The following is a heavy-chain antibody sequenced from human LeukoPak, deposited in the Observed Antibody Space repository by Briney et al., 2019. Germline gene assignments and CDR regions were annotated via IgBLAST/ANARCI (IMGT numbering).Heavy chain of an antibody. V-gene: IGHV3-30*03. CDR2: ISYDGSTK. J-gene: IGHJ6*04. D-gene: IGHD3-22*01. Sequence: GGSLRLSCAASGFTVNNKYMTWVRQAPGKGLEWVTLISYDGSTKYYSDSVKGRFTISRDNAKNSLYLQMNSLRAEDTAVYYCARGPTMKMDVWGKGTTVTVSS. CDR3: ARGPTMKMDV. CDR1: GFTVNNKY.